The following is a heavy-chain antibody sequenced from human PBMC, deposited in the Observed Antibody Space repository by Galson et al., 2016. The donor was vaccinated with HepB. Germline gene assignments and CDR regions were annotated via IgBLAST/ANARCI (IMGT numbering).Heavy chain of an antibody. D-gene: IGHD2-15*01. Sequence: QSGADVKKSGESLKISCRGSGYSFTNYWIGWVRQMPGKGLEWMGIIYPGDSETRYSPSFQGQVTISADKSISTAYLQWSSLKASDTAMYYCARSNTLTPLGYFDYWGQGTLVTVSS. J-gene: IGHJ4*02. CDR3: ARSNTLTPLGYFDY. CDR1: GYSFTNYW. V-gene: IGHV5-51*01. CDR2: IYPGDSET.